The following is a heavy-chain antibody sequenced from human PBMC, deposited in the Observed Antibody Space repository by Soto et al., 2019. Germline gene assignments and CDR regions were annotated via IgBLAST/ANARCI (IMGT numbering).Heavy chain of an antibody. Sequence: GGSLRLSCAASGFTFSSYGMHWVRQAPGKGLEWVAVISYDGSNKYYADSVKGRFTISRDNSKNTLYLQMHSLRAEDTAVYYCAKGAQYSSSWYRSFYFDYWGQGTLVTVSS. CDR2: ISYDGSNK. CDR3: AKGAQYSSSWYRSFYFDY. V-gene: IGHV3-30*18. J-gene: IGHJ4*02. D-gene: IGHD6-13*01. CDR1: GFTFSSYG.